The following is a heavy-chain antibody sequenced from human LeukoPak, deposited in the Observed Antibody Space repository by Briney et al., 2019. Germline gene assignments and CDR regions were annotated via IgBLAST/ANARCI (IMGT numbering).Heavy chain of an antibody. V-gene: IGHV4-59*01. D-gene: IGHD6-6*01. CDR3: ASHEYDAFDI. CDR2: IYYSGST. Sequence: PSETLSLTCTVSGGSISSYYWSWIRQPPGKGLEWIGYIYYSGSTNYNPSLKSRVTISVDTSKNQFSLKLSSATAADTAVYYCASHEYDAFDIWGQGTMVTVSS. CDR1: GGSISSYY. J-gene: IGHJ3*02.